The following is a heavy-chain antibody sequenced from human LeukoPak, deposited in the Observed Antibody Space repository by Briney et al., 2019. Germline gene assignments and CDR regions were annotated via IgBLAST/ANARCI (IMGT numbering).Heavy chain of an antibody. CDR3: ARERAARPQYHFDY. J-gene: IGHJ4*02. Sequence: AGGSLRLSCTASGLTFPTSGFNWVRQAPGKGLEWVASIGPTGSDRYHADSIKGRFTISRDNAKNSLYLQMNSLRAEDTAVYYCARERAARPQYHFDYWGQGTLVTVSS. CDR2: IGPTGSDR. V-gene: IGHV3-21*01. D-gene: IGHD6-6*01. CDR1: GLTFPTSG.